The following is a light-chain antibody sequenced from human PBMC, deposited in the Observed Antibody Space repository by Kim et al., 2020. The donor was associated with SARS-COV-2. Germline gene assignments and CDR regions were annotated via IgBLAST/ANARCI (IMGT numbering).Light chain of an antibody. Sequence: VALGQTVRITCQGGSLRSYYASWYQQKPGQAPVLVIYGKNNRPSGIPDRFSGSSSGNTASLTITGAQAEDEADYYCNSRDSSGNHPFGTGTKVTVL. J-gene: IGLJ1*01. CDR2: GKN. V-gene: IGLV3-19*01. CDR3: NSRDSSGNHP. CDR1: SLRSYY.